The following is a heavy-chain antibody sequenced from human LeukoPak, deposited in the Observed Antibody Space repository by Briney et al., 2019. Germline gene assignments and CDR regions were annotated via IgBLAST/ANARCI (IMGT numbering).Heavy chain of an antibody. Sequence: SETLSLTCTVSGGSISSSSYYWGWIRQPAGKGLEWIGRIYISGSTNYNPSLKSRVTISVDTSKNQFSLKLSSVTAADTAVYYCARGSGGWFDPWGQGTLVTVSS. D-gene: IGHD1-26*01. J-gene: IGHJ5*02. CDR2: IYISGST. CDR1: GGSISSSSYY. CDR3: ARGSGGWFDP. V-gene: IGHV4-61*02.